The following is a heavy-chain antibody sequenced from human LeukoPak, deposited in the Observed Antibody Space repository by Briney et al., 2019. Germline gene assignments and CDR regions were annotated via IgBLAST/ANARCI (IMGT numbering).Heavy chain of an antibody. V-gene: IGHV1-2*02. CDR1: GYTFTGYY. Sequence: ASVKVSCKASGYTFTGYYMHWVRQAPGQGLEWMGWINPNSGGTNYAQKFQGRVTMTRDTSISTAYMELSRLRSEDTAVYYCARDRGLDYYDSSGYYPSHAFDIWGQGTMVTVSS. J-gene: IGHJ3*02. CDR2: INPNSGGT. D-gene: IGHD3-22*01. CDR3: ARDRGLDYYDSSGYYPSHAFDI.